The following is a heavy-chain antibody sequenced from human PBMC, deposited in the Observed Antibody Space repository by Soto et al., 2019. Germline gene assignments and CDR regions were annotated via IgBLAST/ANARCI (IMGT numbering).Heavy chain of an antibody. J-gene: IGHJ6*02. CDR1: GFTFTSYW. D-gene: IGHD3-9*01. V-gene: IGHV5-51*01. CDR2: IYPGDSDT. Sequence: GGSLRLSCAASGFTFTSYWIGWVRQMPGKGLEWMGIIYPGDSDTRYSPSFQGQVTISADKSISTAYLQWSSLKASDTAMYYCARHGWTGSAYYYGMDVWGQGTTVTVSS. CDR3: ARHGWTGSAYYYGMDV.